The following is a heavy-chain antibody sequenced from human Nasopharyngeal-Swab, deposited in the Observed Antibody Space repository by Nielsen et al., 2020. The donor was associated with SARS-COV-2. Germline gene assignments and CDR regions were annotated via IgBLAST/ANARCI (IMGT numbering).Heavy chain of an antibody. CDR3: VRLSIATAGVDY. J-gene: IGHJ4*02. D-gene: IGHD6-13*01. V-gene: IGHV3-7*01. CDR2: ISQDGSEK. Sequence: GGSLRLSCAASGFTLGNYWMSWVRQAPGKGLEWVANISQDGSEKYYLDSVEGRFTISRDNPKNSLYLQMNSLRAEDTAVFYCVRLSIATAGVDYWGQGTLVTVSS. CDR1: GFTLGNYW.